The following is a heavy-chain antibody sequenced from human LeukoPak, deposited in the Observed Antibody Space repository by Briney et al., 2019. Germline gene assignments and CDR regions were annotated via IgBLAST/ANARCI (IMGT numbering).Heavy chain of an antibody. D-gene: IGHD3-22*01. Sequence: GGSLRLSCAASGFTFSSYGMHWVRQAPGKGLEWVAVISYDGSNKYYADSVKGRFTISRDNSKNTLYLQMNSLRAEDTAVYYCAKDETYYYDSSGYYPRHYGMDVWGQGTTVTVSS. V-gene: IGHV3-30*18. CDR3: AKDETYYYDSSGYYPRHYGMDV. J-gene: IGHJ6*02. CDR2: ISYDGSNK. CDR1: GFTFSSYG.